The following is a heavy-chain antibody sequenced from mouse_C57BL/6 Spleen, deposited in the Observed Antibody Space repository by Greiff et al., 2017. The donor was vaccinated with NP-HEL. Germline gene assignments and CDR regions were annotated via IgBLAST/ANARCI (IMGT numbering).Heavy chain of an antibody. Sequence: VQLQQSGAELVRPGTSVKMSCKASGYTFTNYWIGWAKQRPGHGLEWIGDIYPGGGYTNYNEKFKGKATLTADKSSSTAYMQFSSLTSEDSAIYYCARSRVTGTSMDYWGQGTSVTVSS. CDR3: ARSRVTGTSMDY. CDR1: GYTFTNYW. V-gene: IGHV1-63*01. J-gene: IGHJ4*01. D-gene: IGHD4-1*01. CDR2: IYPGGGYT.